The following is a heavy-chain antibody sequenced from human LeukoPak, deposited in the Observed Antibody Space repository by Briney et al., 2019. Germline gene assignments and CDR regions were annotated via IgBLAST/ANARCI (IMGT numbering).Heavy chain of an antibody. CDR1: GGSISSSSYY. CDR3: ARKYSSAWGWVCDI. CDR2: IYYSGSP. Sequence: ASETLSLTCPVSGGSISSSSYYWGWIRQPPGTGLEWLERIYYSGSPYYNPSLKSRVPISVNTAKHQFSLKLSSVPAADTAVYYFARKYSSAWGWVCDIWGRGTMVSVS. D-gene: IGHD6-19*01. J-gene: IGHJ3*02. V-gene: IGHV4-39*07.